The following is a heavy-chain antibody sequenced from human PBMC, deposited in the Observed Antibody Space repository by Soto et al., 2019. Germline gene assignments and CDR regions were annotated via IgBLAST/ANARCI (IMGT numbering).Heavy chain of an antibody. CDR2: ISGGGFDT. Sequence: GGSLRLSCAPSGFTFSDYAMSWVRQAPGKGLEWVSTISGGGFDTHYADSVKGRFTISRDNVKDTLYIQMNGLRVEDTAVYYCAKDPSTGSADYWGQGTLVTVSS. V-gene: IGHV3-23*01. CDR1: GFTFSDYA. J-gene: IGHJ4*02. D-gene: IGHD3-9*01. CDR3: AKDPSTGSADY.